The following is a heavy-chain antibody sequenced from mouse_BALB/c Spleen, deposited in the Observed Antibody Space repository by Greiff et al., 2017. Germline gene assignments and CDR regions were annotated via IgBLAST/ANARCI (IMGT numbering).Heavy chain of an antibody. Sequence: EVKLVESGGGLVKPGGSRKLSCAASGFTFSSYGMSWVRQTPDKRLELVATINSNGGSTYYPDSVKGRFTISRDNAKNTLYLQMSSLKSEDTAMYYCARDSGVYGSILDYWGQGTTLTVSS. J-gene: IGHJ2*01. CDR1: GFTFSSYG. CDR3: ARDSGVYGSILDY. V-gene: IGHV5-6-3*01. D-gene: IGHD1-1*01. CDR2: INSNGGST.